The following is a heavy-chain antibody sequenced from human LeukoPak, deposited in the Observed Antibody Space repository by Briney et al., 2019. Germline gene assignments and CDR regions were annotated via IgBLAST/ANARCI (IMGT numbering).Heavy chain of an antibody. CDR1: GGSITSGSYF. V-gene: IGHV4-61*02. Sequence: SETLSLTCTVSGGSITSGSYFWTWIRQPAGKGLEWLGRMQTNGNTNYNPSLKSRVAISIDTSKNRFSLQLGSVTAADTAVYYCARGLSNAWEVQAYWGQGTLVTVSS. CDR3: ARGLSNAWEVQAY. J-gene: IGHJ4*02. CDR2: MQTNGNT. D-gene: IGHD1-26*01.